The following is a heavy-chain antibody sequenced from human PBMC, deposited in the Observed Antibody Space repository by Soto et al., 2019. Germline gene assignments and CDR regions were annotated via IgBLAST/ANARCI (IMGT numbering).Heavy chain of an antibody. V-gene: IGHV5-51*01. D-gene: IGHD3-22*01. J-gene: IGHJ3*02. Sequence: PGESLKISCKGSGYSFTSYWTGWVRQMPGKGLEWMGIIYPGDSDTRYSPSFQGQVTISADKSISTAYLQWSSLKASDTAMYYCARLWPPMIVGGTGAFDIWGQGTMVTVSS. CDR3: ARLWPPMIVGGTGAFDI. CDR1: GYSFTSYW. CDR2: IYPGDSDT.